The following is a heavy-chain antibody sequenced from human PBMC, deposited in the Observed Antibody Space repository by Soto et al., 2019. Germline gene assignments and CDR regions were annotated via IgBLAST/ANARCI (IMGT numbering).Heavy chain of an antibody. CDR1: GFSFSNTW. J-gene: IGHJ6*02. D-gene: IGHD3-9*01. Sequence: GGSLRLSCAASGFSFSNTWMRWVRQAPGKGLVWVSHVNSDGSNTNYADFVKGRFTVSRDNARNTVYLQMNSLRADDTAVYYCAKDWSYGLDVWGQGTTVTVSS. V-gene: IGHV3-74*01. CDR3: AKDWSYGLDV. CDR2: VNSDGSNT.